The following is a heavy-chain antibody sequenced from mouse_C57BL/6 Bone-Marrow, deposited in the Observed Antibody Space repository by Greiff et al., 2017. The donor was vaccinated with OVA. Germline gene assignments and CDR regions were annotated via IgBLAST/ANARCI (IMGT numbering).Heavy chain of an antibody. CDR1: GFNITDYY. V-gene: IGHV14-1*01. CDR3: TTDYYGKSDN. Sequence: DVQLQESGAELVRPGASVKLSCTASGFNITDYYMHWVKQRPEQGLEWIGRIDPDDGDTEYAPQFQGQATMTADKSSNPAYLQLSRMTSEDTDDYYCTTDYYGKSDNWGQGTTLTVSA. D-gene: IGHD1-1*01. CDR2: IDPDDGDT. J-gene: IGHJ2*01.